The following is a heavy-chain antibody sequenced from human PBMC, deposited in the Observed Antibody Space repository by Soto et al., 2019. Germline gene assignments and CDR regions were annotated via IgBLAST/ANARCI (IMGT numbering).Heavy chain of an antibody. CDR2: ISSNGGST. CDR3: VKDYGRTRTDYYYYHYGMDC. D-gene: IGHD4-17*01. Sequence: PGGSLRLSCSASGFTFSSYAMHWVRQAPGKGLEYVSAISSNGGSTYYADPVKGRFTISRDNSKNTLYLQMSSLRAEDTAVYYCVKDYGRTRTDYYYYHYGMDCWGQGTTVTVSS. J-gene: IGHJ6*02. V-gene: IGHV3-64D*08. CDR1: GFTFSSYA.